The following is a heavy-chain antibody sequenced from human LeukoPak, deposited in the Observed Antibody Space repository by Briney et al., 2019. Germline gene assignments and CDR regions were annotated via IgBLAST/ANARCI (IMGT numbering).Heavy chain of an antibody. J-gene: IGHJ5*02. D-gene: IGHD2-21*02. V-gene: IGHV1-69*06. CDR3: AISLAYCGGDCFGKGWFDP. Sequence: SVKVSCKASGGIFSSYAVSWVRQAPGQGLEWMGGIIPIFGTANYAQKFQGRVTIIADKSTNTAYMELSSLRSEDMAVYYCAISLAYCGGDCFGKGWFDPWGQGTLVTVSS. CDR1: GGIFSSYA. CDR2: IIPIFGTA.